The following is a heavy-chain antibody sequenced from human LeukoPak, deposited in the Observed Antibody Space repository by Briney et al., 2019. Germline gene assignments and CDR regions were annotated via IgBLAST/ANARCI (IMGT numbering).Heavy chain of an antibody. Sequence: SETLSLTCTVSGVSISSYYWSWIRQPPGKGLEWIGYIYYSGSTNYNPSLKSRVTISVDTSKNQFSLKLSSVTAADTAVYYCARGPHFYDSSGYYSTNGDYWGQGTLVTVSS. V-gene: IGHV4-59*12. CDR1: GVSISSYY. J-gene: IGHJ4*02. D-gene: IGHD3-22*01. CDR3: ARGPHFYDSSGYYSTNGDY. CDR2: IYYSGST.